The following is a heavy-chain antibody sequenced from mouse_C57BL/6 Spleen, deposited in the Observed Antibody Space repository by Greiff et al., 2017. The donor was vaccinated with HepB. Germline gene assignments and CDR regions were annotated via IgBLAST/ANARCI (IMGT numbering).Heavy chain of an antibody. D-gene: IGHD3-1*01. J-gene: IGHJ1*03. Sequence: VQLQQSGPELVKPGASVKISCKASGYAFSSSWMNWVKQRPGKGLEWIGRIYPGDGDTNYNGKFKGKATLTADKSSSTAYMQLSSLTSEDSAVYFGARLGSWYFDVWGTGTTVTVSS. V-gene: IGHV1-82*01. CDR3: ARLGSWYFDV. CDR1: GYAFSSSW. CDR2: IYPGDGDT.